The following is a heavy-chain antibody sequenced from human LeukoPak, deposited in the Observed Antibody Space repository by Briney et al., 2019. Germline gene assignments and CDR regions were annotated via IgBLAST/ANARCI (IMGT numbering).Heavy chain of an antibody. CDR3: AKGSIFGGPARLYYFDY. J-gene: IGHJ4*02. D-gene: IGHD3-3*01. V-gene: IGHV3-23*01. CDR1: GFTFSGYA. CDR2: ISGSAGST. Sequence: GGSLRLSCVASGFTFSGYAMSWVRQAPGRGLEWISGISGSAGSTNYADPVKGRFTISRDNSKNTLYLQMDSLRADDTAVYYCAKGSIFGGPARLYYFDYWGQGTLVTGTS.